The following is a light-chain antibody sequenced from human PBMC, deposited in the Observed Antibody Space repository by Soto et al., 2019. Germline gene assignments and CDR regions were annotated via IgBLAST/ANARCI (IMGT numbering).Light chain of an antibody. J-gene: IGKJ1*01. Sequence: EIVLTQSPATLSLSPGERATLSCRASQSVSSYLAWYQQKPGQAPRLLIYDASNRATGIPARFSGSGSGTDFTLTISSLDPEDFEVYYCQQRTNWPRTFGQGTKVEIK. CDR1: QSVSSY. V-gene: IGKV3-11*01. CDR2: DAS. CDR3: QQRTNWPRT.